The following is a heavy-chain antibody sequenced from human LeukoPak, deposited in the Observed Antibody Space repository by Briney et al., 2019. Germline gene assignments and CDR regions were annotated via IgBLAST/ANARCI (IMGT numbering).Heavy chain of an antibody. CDR3: ARVIVLVEGASDHFDY. J-gene: IGHJ4*02. CDR2: IKGDGSEK. D-gene: IGHD2-2*01. Sequence: GGSLRLSCAASGFTFSNYWMTWVRQAPGKGLEWVANIKGDGSEKNYVDSVKGRFTISRDNAKNSLYLQMNTLRVEDTAVYYCARVIVLVEGASDHFDYWGQGTLVTVSS. V-gene: IGHV3-7*03. CDR1: GFTFSNYW.